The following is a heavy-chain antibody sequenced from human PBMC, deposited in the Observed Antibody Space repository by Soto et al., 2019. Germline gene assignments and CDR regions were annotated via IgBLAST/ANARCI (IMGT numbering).Heavy chain of an antibody. D-gene: IGHD4-17*01. CDR2: IIPIFGTA. V-gene: IGHV1-69*13. CDR3: ARALDDYGDFNWFDP. J-gene: IGHJ5*02. CDR1: GYTFTSYG. Sequence: SVKVSCKASGYTFTSYGISWVRQAPGQGLEWMGGIIPIFGTANYAQKFQGRVTITADESTSTAYMELSSLRSEDTAVYYCARALDDYGDFNWFDPWGQGTLVTVSS.